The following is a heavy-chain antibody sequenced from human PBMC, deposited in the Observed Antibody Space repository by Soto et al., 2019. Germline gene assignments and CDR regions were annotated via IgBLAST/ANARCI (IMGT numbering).Heavy chain of an antibody. CDR1: GFTFSSYA. Sequence: HPGGSLRLSCAASGFTFSSYAMSWVRQAPGKGLEWVSAISGSGGSTYYADSVKGRFTISRDNSKNTLYLQMNSLRAEDTAVYYCAKVLGDFWSGYYLGPYYFDYWGQGTLVTVSS. CDR3: AKVLGDFWSGYYLGPYYFDY. J-gene: IGHJ4*02. CDR2: ISGSGGST. D-gene: IGHD3-3*01. V-gene: IGHV3-23*01.